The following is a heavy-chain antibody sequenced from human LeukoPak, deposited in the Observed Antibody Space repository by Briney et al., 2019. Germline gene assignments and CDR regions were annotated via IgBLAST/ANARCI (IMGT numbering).Heavy chain of an antibody. CDR1: GFTFSSYA. CDR2: ISGSGGST. J-gene: IGHJ4*02. V-gene: IGHV3-23*01. Sequence: GGSLRLSCAASGFTFSSYAMSWVRQAPGKGLERVSAISGSGGSTYYADSVKGRFTISRDNSKNTLYLQMNSLRAEDTAVYYCANGLYYGSGTNFYFDYWGQGTLVTVSS. D-gene: IGHD3-10*01. CDR3: ANGLYYGSGTNFYFDY.